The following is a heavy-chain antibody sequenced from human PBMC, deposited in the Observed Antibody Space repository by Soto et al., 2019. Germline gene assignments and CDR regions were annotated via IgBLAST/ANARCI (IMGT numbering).Heavy chain of an antibody. CDR1: GLSLTSNGVG. CDR3: AHRRPGQYFKY. V-gene: IGHV2-5*02. Sequence: QITLKESGPTLVKPTQTLTLTCTLSGLSLTSNGVGVGWIRQPPGKALEWLALIYWDDDKRYSPSLKSRLTITEDTSKNQVVLTMTNMDPADTATYCCAHRRPGQYFKYWGRGTLVTVSS. J-gene: IGHJ4*02. CDR2: IYWDDDK.